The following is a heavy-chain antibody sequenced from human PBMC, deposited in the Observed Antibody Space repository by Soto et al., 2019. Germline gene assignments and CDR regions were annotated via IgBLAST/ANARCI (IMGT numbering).Heavy chain of an antibody. J-gene: IGHJ6*02. CDR2: IDPSDSYT. Sequence: PGESLKISCKGSGYSFTSYWISWVRQMPGKGLEWMGSIDPSDSYTNYSPSFQGHVTISADKSISTAYLQWSSLKASDTAMYYCARQGSIAARGYYYGMDVWGQGTTVTVSS. V-gene: IGHV5-10-1*01. CDR1: GYSFTSYW. D-gene: IGHD6-6*01. CDR3: ARQGSIAARGYYYGMDV.